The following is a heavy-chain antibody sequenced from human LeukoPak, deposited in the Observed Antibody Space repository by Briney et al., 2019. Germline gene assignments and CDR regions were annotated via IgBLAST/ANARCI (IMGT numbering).Heavy chain of an antibody. CDR3: AKATGTDYYYYYGMDV. CDR1: GFTSSSYG. D-gene: IGHD1-1*01. J-gene: IGHJ6*02. V-gene: IGHV3-30*18. CDR2: ISYDGSNK. Sequence: GGSLRLSCAASGFTSSSYGMHWVRQAPDKGQEWVAVISYDGSNKYYADSVKGRFTISRDNSKNTLYLQMNSLRAEDTAVYYCAKATGTDYYYYYGMDVWGQGTTVTVSS.